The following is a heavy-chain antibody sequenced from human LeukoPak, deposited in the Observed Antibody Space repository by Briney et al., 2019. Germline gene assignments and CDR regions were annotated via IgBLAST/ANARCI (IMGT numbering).Heavy chain of an antibody. D-gene: IGHD4-23*01. V-gene: IGHV3-11*01. CDR1: GFAFSDYY. CDR2: ISSSGSTI. J-gene: IGHJ2*01. Sequence: GGSLRLSCAASGFAFSDYYMSWIRQAPGKGLEWVSYISSSGSTIYYADSVKGRFTISRDNAKNSLYLQMNSLRAEDTAVYYCAKTTVVTPDWYFDLWGRGTLVTVSS. CDR3: AKTTVVTPDWYFDL.